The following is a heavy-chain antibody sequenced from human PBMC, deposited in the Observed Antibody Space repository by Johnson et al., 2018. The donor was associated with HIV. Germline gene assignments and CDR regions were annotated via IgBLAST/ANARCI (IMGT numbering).Heavy chain of an antibody. J-gene: IGHJ3*02. V-gene: IGHV3-9*01. CDR3: ARLSCYYVYDAFDI. CDR2: ISWNRGSI. CDR1: GFTVSSNY. Sequence: VQLVESGGGLVQPGGSLRLSCAASGFTVSSNYMSWVRQAPGKGLEWVAGISWNRGSIGYADSVKGRFTISRDNANNSLYLQMNILRAEDTALYYCARLSCYYVYDAFDIWGQGTMVTVSS. D-gene: IGHD3-3*01.